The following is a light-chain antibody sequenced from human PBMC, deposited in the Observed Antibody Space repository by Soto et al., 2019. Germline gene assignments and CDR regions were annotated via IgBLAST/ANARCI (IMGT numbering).Light chain of an antibody. CDR2: DVS. CDR1: SSDVGGYNY. J-gene: IGLJ2*01. Sequence: QSALTQPASVSGSPGQSITISCTGTSSDVGGYNYVSWYQQHPGKAPKLMIYDVSNRPSGVSNRFSGSKSGNTASLTISGLQAEDEADYSFSSYTSSSTSFGGGTKLTVL. CDR3: SSYTSSSTS. V-gene: IGLV2-14*01.